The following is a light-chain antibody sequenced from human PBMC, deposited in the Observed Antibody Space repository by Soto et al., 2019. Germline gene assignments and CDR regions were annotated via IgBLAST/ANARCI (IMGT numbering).Light chain of an antibody. CDR3: RSYAGSNNCYV. CDR1: SSDVGGYNY. CDR2: EVS. Sequence: QSVLTQPPSASGSPGQSVTISCTGTSSDVGGYNYVSWYQQHPGKAPKLMIYEVSKRPSGVPDRFSGSKSGNTASLTVSGLQAEDEADYYCRSYAGSNNCYVSGTGTKVTVL. V-gene: IGLV2-8*01. J-gene: IGLJ1*01.